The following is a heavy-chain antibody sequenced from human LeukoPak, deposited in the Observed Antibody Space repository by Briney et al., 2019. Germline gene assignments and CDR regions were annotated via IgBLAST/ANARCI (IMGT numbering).Heavy chain of an antibody. CDR2: AGWAGGTT. D-gene: IGHD3-10*02. CDR3: AKELDTMFFDY. CDR1: GFNFDRYT. J-gene: IGHJ4*02. Sequence: GGSLRLSCATSGFNFDRYTIHWFRQAPGKGLEWVSLAGWAGGTTFYSDSVRGRFTISRDSGRKSVYLQMNSLTTDDTAFYFCAKELDTMFFDYWGQGALVTVSS. V-gene: IGHV3-43*01.